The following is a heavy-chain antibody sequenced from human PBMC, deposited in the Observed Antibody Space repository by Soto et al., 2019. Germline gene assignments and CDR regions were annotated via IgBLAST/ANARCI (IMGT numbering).Heavy chain of an antibody. D-gene: IGHD3-3*01. Sequence: HPGGSLRLSCAASGFTFSSYSMNWVRQAPGKGLEWVSYISSSSSTIYYADSVKGRFTISRDNAKNSPYLQMNSLRDEDTAVYYCARDIGGYYDFWSGYSGLQFSYYGMDVWGQGTTVTVSS. CDR1: GFTFSSYS. V-gene: IGHV3-48*02. CDR3: ARDIGGYYDFWSGYSGLQFSYYGMDV. J-gene: IGHJ6*02. CDR2: ISSSSSTI.